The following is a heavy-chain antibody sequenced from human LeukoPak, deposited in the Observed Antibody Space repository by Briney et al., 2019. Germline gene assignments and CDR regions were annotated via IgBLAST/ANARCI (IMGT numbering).Heavy chain of an antibody. CDR1: GGSFSGYY. J-gene: IGHJ6*03. CDR2: INHSGST. Sequence: SETLSLTCAVYGGSFSGYYWSWIRQPPGKGLEWIGEINHSGSTNYNPSLKSRVTISVDTSKNQFSLKLSSVTAADTAVYYCARPIGTVAGKIGSYYYYMDVWGKGTTVTVSS. D-gene: IGHD6-19*01. CDR3: ARPIGTVAGKIGSYYYYMDV. V-gene: IGHV4-34*01.